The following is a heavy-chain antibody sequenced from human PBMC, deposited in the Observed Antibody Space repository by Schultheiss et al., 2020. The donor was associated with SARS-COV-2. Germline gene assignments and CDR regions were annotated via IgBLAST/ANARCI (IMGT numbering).Heavy chain of an antibody. V-gene: IGHV3-15*01. J-gene: IGHJ4*02. CDR3: TTVDVYYDFWWGYFDY. CDR2: IKSKTDGGTT. CDR1: GFIFPNAW. D-gene: IGHD3-3*01. Sequence: GGSLRLSCAASGFIFPNAWMTWVRQASGKGLEWVGRIKSKTDGGTTDYAAPVKGRFTISRDDSKNTLYLQMNSLKTEDTAVYYCTTVDVYYDFWWGYFDYWGQGTLVTVSS.